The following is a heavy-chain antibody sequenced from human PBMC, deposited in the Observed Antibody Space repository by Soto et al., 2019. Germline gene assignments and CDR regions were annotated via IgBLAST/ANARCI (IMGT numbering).Heavy chain of an antibody. CDR1: GGSMSSSNW. J-gene: IGHJ4*02. Sequence: SETLSLTCTVSGGSMSSSNWWNWVRQPPGKGLEWIGEAHHSGRTNYNPSLKSRVTISVDKSKNHFSLKLSSVAAADTAVYYCARSDPTVLDNWGQGSPVIVSS. V-gene: IGHV4-4*02. D-gene: IGHD4-17*01. CDR3: ARSDPTVLDN. CDR2: AHHSGRT.